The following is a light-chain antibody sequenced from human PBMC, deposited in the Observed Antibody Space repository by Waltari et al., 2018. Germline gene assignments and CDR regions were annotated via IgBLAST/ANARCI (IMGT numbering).Light chain of an antibody. CDR2: LNP. CDR3: QSYDRNLRGWV. J-gene: IGLJ3*02. CDR1: PSNFGAGYD. Sequence: QFVLTQPPSVSGAPGQTVTISCTGTPSNFGAGYDVFWYQRLPGTAPKLLISLNPNRPSGVPYRFSGSKSGTSASLAISGLQTDDEGDYYCQSYDRNLRGWVFGGGTKLTVL. V-gene: IGLV1-40*01.